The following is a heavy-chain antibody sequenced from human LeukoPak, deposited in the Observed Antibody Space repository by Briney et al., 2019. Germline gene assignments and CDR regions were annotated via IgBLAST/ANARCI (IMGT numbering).Heavy chain of an antibody. J-gene: IGHJ6*03. CDR3: ARDFSSSSTVYYYYYMDV. Sequence: SETLSLTCTVSGGSISSYYWSWIRQPPGKGLEWIGYIYYSGSTTYNPSLKSRVTISVDTSKNQFSLKLSSVTAADTAIYYCARDFSSSSTVYYYYYMDVWGKGTTVTVSS. V-gene: IGHV4-59*12. CDR1: GGSISSYY. CDR2: IYYSGST. D-gene: IGHD6-6*01.